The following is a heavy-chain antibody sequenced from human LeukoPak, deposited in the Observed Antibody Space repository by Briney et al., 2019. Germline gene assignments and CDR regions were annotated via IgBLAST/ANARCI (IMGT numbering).Heavy chain of an antibody. CDR2: IYPGDSDT. V-gene: IGHV5-51*01. CDR1: GYSFTSYL. J-gene: IGHJ4*02. Sequence: GESLKIFCKSSGYSFTSYLIGWGRQMPGKGVEWMGIIYPGDSDTRYSPSFQGQVTISADKSISTAYLQWSSLKASDTAMYYCARLFEDGSWSSPGYWGQGTLVTVSS. D-gene: IGHD6-13*01. CDR3: ARLFEDGSWSSPGY.